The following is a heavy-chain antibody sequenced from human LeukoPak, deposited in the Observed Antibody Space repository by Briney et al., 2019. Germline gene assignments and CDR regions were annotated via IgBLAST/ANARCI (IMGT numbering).Heavy chain of an antibody. D-gene: IGHD6-19*01. CDR1: GFTFSSYG. J-gene: IGHJ4*02. CDR3: AKGQWLVTEVYLDY. Sequence: GGSLRLSCAASGFTFSSYGMHWVRQAPGKGLEWVAVISYDGSNEYYADSVKGRFTISRDNSKNTLYLQMNSLRAEDTAVYYCAKGQWLVTEVYLDYWGQGTLVTVSS. V-gene: IGHV3-30*18. CDR2: ISYDGSNE.